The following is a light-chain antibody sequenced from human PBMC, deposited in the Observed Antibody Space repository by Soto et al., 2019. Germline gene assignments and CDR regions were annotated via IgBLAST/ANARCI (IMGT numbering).Light chain of an antibody. CDR3: QQYGRSPRPWT. Sequence: EIVLTQSPGTLSLSPGERATLSCRASQSVSSSYLAWYQQKPGQAPRLLIYVASSRATGIPDRFSGSGSGTDFTLTISRLEPEHFAEYYGQQYGRSPRPWTFGQGNKVEIK. V-gene: IGKV3-20*01. J-gene: IGKJ1*01. CDR2: VAS. CDR1: QSVSSSY.